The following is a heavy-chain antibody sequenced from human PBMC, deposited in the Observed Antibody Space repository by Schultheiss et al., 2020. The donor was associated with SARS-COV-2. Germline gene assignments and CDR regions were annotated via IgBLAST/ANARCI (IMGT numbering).Heavy chain of an antibody. Sequence: GSLRLSCTVSGGSISSSSYYWGWIRQPPGKGLEWIGHVSYSGSTDYNPSLKSRVTISVDTSKNQFSLKLSSVTAADTAVYYCARSRALDYWGQGTLVTVSS. CDR1: GGSISSSSYY. J-gene: IGHJ4*02. CDR3: ARSRALDY. V-gene: IGHV4-61*05. CDR2: VSYSGST.